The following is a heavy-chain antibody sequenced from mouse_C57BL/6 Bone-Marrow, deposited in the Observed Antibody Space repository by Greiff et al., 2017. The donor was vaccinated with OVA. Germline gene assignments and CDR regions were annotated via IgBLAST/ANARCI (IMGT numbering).Heavy chain of an antibody. J-gene: IGHJ2*01. Sequence: VQLKQPGAELVRPGSSVKLSCKASGYTFTSYWMHWVKQRPIQGLEWIGNIDPSDSETHYNQKFKDKATLTVDKSSSTAYMQLSSLTSEDSAVYYCARVGDPDYFDYWGQGTTLTVSS. CDR2: IDPSDSET. V-gene: IGHV1-52*01. CDR1: GYTFTSYW. CDR3: ARVGDPDYFDY.